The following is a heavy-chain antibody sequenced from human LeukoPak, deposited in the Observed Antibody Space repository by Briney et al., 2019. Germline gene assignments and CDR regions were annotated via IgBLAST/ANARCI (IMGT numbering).Heavy chain of an antibody. D-gene: IGHD3-3*01. CDR2: IYYSGST. J-gene: IGHJ4*02. CDR3: ARDLQNDFWSGYYDY. V-gene: IGHV4-59*01. Sequence: SESLSLTCTVSGGSISSYYWSWIRQPPGKGLEWIGYIYYSGSTNYNPSLKSRVTISVDTSKNQFSLKLSSVTAADTAVYYCARDLQNDFWSGYYDYWGQGTLVTVSS. CDR1: GGSISSYY.